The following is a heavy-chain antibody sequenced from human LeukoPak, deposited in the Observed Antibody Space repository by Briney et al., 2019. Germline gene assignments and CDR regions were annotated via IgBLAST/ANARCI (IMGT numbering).Heavy chain of an antibody. CDR2: IGTAGDI. J-gene: IGHJ4*02. CDR3: AGGSGYYSTPTYFDY. Sequence: GGSLRLSCAASGFTFDDYAMHWVRQATGKGLEWVSGIGTAGDIYYPGSVKGRFTISRDNAKNSLYLQMNSLRAEDTAVYYCAGGSGYYSTPTYFDYWGQGTLVTVSS. CDR1: GFTFDDYA. V-gene: IGHV3-13*01. D-gene: IGHD3-22*01.